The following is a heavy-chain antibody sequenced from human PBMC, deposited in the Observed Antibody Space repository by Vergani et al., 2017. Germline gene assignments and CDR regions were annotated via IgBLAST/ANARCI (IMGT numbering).Heavy chain of an antibody. D-gene: IGHD4-11*01. J-gene: IGHJ6*03. CDR2: IDHTGRP. CDR3: ARVNTETNGHLYYYYYMDV. Sequence: QVQLQQWGGGLLKPSETLSLTCVVNGGSFTSYHWTWIRQSPGEGLEWVGDIDHTGRPDYNPSLKSRLTMSVDKFRNQFSLTLNSVTATDTAIYFFARVNTETNGHLYYYYYMDVWGQGTAVTVS. V-gene: IGHV4-34*01. CDR1: GGSFTSYH.